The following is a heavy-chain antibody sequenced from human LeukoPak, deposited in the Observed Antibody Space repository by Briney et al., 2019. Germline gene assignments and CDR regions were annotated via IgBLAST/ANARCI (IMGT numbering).Heavy chain of an antibody. CDR3: ARAYNSAYGGQFFDS. J-gene: IGHJ4*02. V-gene: IGHV1-2*02. CDR1: GYTFTGNN. D-gene: IGHD5-18*01. Sequence: ASVKVSCMASGYTFTGNNIHWVRQAPGQGLECMGWIRPNSGDTNYAQKFRGRVTMTRDTSSSTAYMEMRGLRSDDTAVYYCARAYNSAYGGQFFDSWGQGTLVAVSS. CDR2: IRPNSGDT.